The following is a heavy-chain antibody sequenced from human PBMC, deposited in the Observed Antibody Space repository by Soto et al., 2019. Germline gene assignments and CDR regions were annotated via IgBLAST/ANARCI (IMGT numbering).Heavy chain of an antibody. V-gene: IGHV4-59*08. Sequence: ETLSLTCTVSGGYIGTYYWSWIRQPPGKGLEWIGYIYYRGNTDYNPSLKSRVTISLDTPKNQFSLKLSSVTAPDTAVYYCARHPGYYDILTGYTTYYFDYWGQGILVTVSS. CDR2: IYYRGNT. J-gene: IGHJ4*02. CDR3: ARHPGYYDILTGYTTYYFDY. CDR1: GGYIGTYY. D-gene: IGHD3-9*01.